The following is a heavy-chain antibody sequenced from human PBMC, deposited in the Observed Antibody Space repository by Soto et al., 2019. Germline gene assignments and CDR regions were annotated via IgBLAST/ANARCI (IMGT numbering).Heavy chain of an antibody. CDR1: GYTFTSYD. Sequence: ASLKVSCEASGYTFTSYDINWVRQATGQGLEWMGWMNTNSGNTGYAEKFQGRVTMTRNTSISTTYMELSRLRSEETAVYYCARGRGCSSTSCSLYYFDYWGQGTLVTVSS. J-gene: IGHJ4*02. V-gene: IGHV1-8*01. D-gene: IGHD2-2*01. CDR2: MNTNSGNT. CDR3: ARGRGCSSTSCSLYYFDY.